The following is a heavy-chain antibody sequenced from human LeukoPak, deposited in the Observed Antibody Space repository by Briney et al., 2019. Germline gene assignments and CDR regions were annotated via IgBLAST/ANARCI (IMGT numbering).Heavy chain of an antibody. Sequence: ASVKVSCKASGGTFGSYAISWVRQAPGQGLEWMGWISAYNGNTNYAQKLQGRVTMTTDTSTSTAYMELRSLRSDDTAVYYCARGHEPYYYMDVWGKGTTVTVSS. CDR1: GGTFGSYA. D-gene: IGHD1-14*01. CDR2: ISAYNGNT. J-gene: IGHJ6*03. CDR3: ARGHEPYYYMDV. V-gene: IGHV1-18*01.